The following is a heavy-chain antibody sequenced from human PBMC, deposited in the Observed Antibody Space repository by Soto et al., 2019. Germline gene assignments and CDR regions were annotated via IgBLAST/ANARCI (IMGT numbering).Heavy chain of an antibody. J-gene: IGHJ4*02. D-gene: IGHD3-10*01. Sequence: QVQLVECGGGVVQPGRSLRLSCAASGFTFSNYGMHWVRQAPGKGLDWVAVISYDGSIEYYSESVKGRFTMSRDNSENTVYLQMNSLRTVDTAVYFCGRDWVWFGAHPLDNWGQGTLVTVSS. CDR3: GRDWVWFGAHPLDN. CDR2: ISYDGSIE. CDR1: GFTFSNYG. V-gene: IGHV3-30*03.